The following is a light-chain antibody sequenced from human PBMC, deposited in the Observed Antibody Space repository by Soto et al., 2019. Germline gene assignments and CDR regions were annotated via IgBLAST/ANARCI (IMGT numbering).Light chain of an antibody. Sequence: QSVLTQPASVSGSPGQSITISCTGTSSDVGGYNYVSRYQQHPGKAPKLMIYEVSNRPSGVSNRFSGSKSGNTASLTISGLQAEDEADYYCSSYTCSSTLFGTGTKVTVL. CDR1: SSDVGGYNY. J-gene: IGLJ1*01. CDR2: EVS. CDR3: SSYTCSSTL. V-gene: IGLV2-14*01.